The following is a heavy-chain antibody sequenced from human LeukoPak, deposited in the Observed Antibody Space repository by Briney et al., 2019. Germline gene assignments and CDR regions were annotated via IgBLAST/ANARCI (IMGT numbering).Heavy chain of an antibody. CDR3: AAHVNDAGDFGY. D-gene: IGHD2-8*01. Sequence: GGSLRLSCAASGFTFSSYWMTWVRQAPEKGLEWVANIKQDGSEKYYVGSVKGRFTISRDNAKISLFLQMNNLRAEDTAVYYCAAHVNDAGDFGYWGQGTLVAVSS. CDR2: IKQDGSEK. J-gene: IGHJ4*02. V-gene: IGHV3-7*01. CDR1: GFTFSSYW.